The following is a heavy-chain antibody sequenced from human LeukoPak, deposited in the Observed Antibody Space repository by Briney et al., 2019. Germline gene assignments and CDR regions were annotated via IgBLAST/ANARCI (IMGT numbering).Heavy chain of an antibody. Sequence: ASVKVSCKASGYAFTSYDINWVRQATGQGLEWMGWMNPNSGNTGYAQKFQGRVTMTRNTSISTAYMELSSLRSEDTAVYYCARVGLDIVVVPAASDNRFDPWGQGTLVTVSS. D-gene: IGHD2-2*03. CDR3: ARVGLDIVVVPAASDNRFDP. CDR2: MNPNSGNT. CDR1: GYAFTSYD. J-gene: IGHJ5*02. V-gene: IGHV1-8*01.